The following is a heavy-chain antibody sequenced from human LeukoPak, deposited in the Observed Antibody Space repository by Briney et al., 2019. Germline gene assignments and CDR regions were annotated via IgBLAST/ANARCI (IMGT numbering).Heavy chain of an antibody. CDR2: ISGSGGIT. J-gene: IGHJ4*02. V-gene: IGHV3-23*01. Sequence: GGSLRLSCAASGFTFSNYALSWVRQAPGKGLEWVSIISGSGGITYYADSVVKGRFTISRDSSKNTMYMQMNGLRAEDTAVYYCAKDRGYWGQGTLVTVSS. CDR1: GFTFSNYA. CDR3: AKDRGY.